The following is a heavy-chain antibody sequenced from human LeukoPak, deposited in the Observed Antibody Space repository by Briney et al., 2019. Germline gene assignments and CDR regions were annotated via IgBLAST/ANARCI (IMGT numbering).Heavy chain of an antibody. CDR1: GYSFTSYW. J-gene: IGHJ5*02. CDR3: ARLREQQLERFLSNWFDP. Sequence: GESLKISCKGSGYSFTSYWIGWVRQMPGKGLEWMGIIYPGDSDTRYSPSFQGQVTISADKSISTAYLQWSSLKASDTAMYYCARLREQQLERFLSNWFDPWGQGTLVTVSS. D-gene: IGHD6-13*01. CDR2: IYPGDSDT. V-gene: IGHV5-51*01.